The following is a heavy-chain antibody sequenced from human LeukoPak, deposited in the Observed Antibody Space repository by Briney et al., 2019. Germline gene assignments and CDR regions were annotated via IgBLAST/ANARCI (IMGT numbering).Heavy chain of an antibody. V-gene: IGHV1-58*01. J-gene: IGHJ3*01. CDR2: IVVGSGNT. Sequence: SVKVSCKASGFTFTSSAVQWVRQARGQRLEWIGWIVVGSGNTNYAQKSQERVTITRDMSTSTVYMELSSLRSEDTAVYYCAAEGRPTVVTFRKGAVDLWGQGTMVTVSS. CDR1: GFTFTSSA. CDR3: AAEGRPTVVTFRKGAVDL. D-gene: IGHD4-23*01.